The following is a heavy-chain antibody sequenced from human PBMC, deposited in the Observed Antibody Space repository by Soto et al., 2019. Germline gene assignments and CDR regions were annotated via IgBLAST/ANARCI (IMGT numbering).Heavy chain of an antibody. D-gene: IGHD3-3*01. J-gene: IGHJ6*02. CDR3: ARLRLSDFWSGCTEDYGMVV. V-gene: IGHV5-51*01. CDR1: GYSFTSYW. CDR2: IYPGDSDT. Sequence: GESLKISCKGSGYSFTSYWIGWVRQMPGKGLEWMGIIYPGDSDTRYSPSFQGQVTISADKSISTAYLQWSSLKASDTAMYYCARLRLSDFWSGCTEDYGMVVCCPGTTVTV.